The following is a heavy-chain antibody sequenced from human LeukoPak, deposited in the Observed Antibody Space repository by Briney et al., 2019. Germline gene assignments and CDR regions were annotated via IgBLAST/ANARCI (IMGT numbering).Heavy chain of an antibody. CDR3: ARYSNSGGDY. V-gene: IGHV1-2*02. CDR2: MNPNSGGT. Sequence: ASVKVSCKASGYTFTSYYMHWVRQAPGQGLEWMGWMNPNSGGTNQLQKFQGRVTMTRDTSISTAYMELSSLISDDTAVYYCARYSNSGGDYWGQGTLVTVSS. D-gene: IGHD6-6*01. J-gene: IGHJ4*02. CDR1: GYTFTSYY.